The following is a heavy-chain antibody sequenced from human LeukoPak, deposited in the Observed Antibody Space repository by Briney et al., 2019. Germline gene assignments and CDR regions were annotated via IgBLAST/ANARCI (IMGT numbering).Heavy chain of an antibody. CDR2: IYYSGST. CDR3: ARDRGNEGLNDAFDI. D-gene: IGHD1-1*01. CDR1: GGSISSGDYY. V-gene: IGHV4-61*08. J-gene: IGHJ3*02. Sequence: SQTLSLTCTVSGGSISSGDYYWSWIRQPPGKGLEWIGYIYYSGSTNYNPSLKSRVTISVDTSKNQFSLKLSSVTAADTAVYYRARDRGNEGLNDAFDIWGQGTMVTVSS.